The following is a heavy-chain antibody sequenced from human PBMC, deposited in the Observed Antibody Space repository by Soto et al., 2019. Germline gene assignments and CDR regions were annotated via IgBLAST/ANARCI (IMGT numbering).Heavy chain of an antibody. Sequence: ASVKVSCKASGYTFTGYYMHWVRQAPGQGLEWMGWINPNSGGTNYAQKFQGWVTMTRDTSISTAYMEPSRLRSDDTAVYYCARDLGGGGYYDSSGYPTYAFDIWGQGTMVTVSS. D-gene: IGHD3-22*01. J-gene: IGHJ3*02. CDR1: GYTFTGYY. CDR3: ARDLGGGGYYDSSGYPTYAFDI. CDR2: INPNSGGT. V-gene: IGHV1-2*04.